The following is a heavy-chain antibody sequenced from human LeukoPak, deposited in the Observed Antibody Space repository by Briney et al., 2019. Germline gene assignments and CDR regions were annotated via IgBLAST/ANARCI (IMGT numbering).Heavy chain of an antibody. CDR1: GFTFSSYA. CDR3: ATPVETEGDY. Sequence: GGSLRLSCAASGFTFSSYAMSWVRQAPGKGLEWVSAISGSGSTYYADSVKGRFTISRDNSKNTLYLQMNSLRAEDTAVYYCATPVETEGDYWGQGTLVTVSS. V-gene: IGHV3-23*01. CDR2: ISGSGST. J-gene: IGHJ4*02.